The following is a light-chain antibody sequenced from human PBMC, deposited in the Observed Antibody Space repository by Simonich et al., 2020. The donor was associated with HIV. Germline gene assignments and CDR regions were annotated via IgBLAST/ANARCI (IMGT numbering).Light chain of an antibody. V-gene: IGKV1-5*03. CDR1: QSISTW. CDR2: TAS. J-gene: IGKJ4*01. CDR3: QQYNGYSLT. Sequence: DIQMTQSPSTLSASVGDRVTITCRASQSISTWLAWYQQKPGKAPKHLIYTASNLQSGVPSRFSGSGSGTEFTLTISSLQPDDFATYYCQQYNGYSLTFGGGTKVEIK.